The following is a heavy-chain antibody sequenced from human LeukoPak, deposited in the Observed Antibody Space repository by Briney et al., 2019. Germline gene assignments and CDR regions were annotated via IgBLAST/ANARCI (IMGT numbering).Heavy chain of an antibody. V-gene: IGHV1-2*06. CDR1: GYTFIDYY. D-gene: IGHD6-19*01. J-gene: IGHJ2*01. CDR3: AWNPDEHWLDESENWYFDL. CDR2: INPNRGDT. Sequence: ASVKVSCKASGYTFIDYYLHWLRQAPGQGLEWMGRINPNRGDTKPAQKFQGRVTMTRDTSISVAYMELSSLQSDDTAVYYCAWNPDEHWLDESENWYFDLWGSGTLVTVSS.